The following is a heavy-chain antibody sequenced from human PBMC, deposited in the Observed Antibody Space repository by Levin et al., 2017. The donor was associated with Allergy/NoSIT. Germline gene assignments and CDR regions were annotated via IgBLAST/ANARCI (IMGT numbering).Heavy chain of an antibody. D-gene: IGHD6-19*01. CDR3: ARERRRKQWLVLEAFDI. CDR1: GGSISSYY. V-gene: IGHV4-59*01. CDR2: IYYSGST. Sequence: SQTLSLTCTVSGGSISSYYWSWIRPPPGKGLEWIGYIYYSGSTNYNPSLKSRVTISVDTSKNQFSLKLSSVTAADTAVYYCARERRRKQWLVLEAFDIWGQGTMVTVSS. J-gene: IGHJ3*02.